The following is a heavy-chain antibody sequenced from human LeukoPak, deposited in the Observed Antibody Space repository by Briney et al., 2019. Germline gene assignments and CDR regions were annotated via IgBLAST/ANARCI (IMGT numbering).Heavy chain of an antibody. V-gene: IGHV4-61*02. J-gene: IGHJ4*02. D-gene: IGHD4-11*01. CDR3: AREGAYSDFQSERYYFEY. Sequence: SETLSLTCTVSGGSISSGSYDWSWIRQPAGKGLEWIGRIYTSGSTNYNPSLKSRVTISVDTSKNQFSLKLSSVTAADTAVYYCAREGAYSDFQSERYYFEYWGQGTLVTVSS. CDR1: GGSISSGSYD. CDR2: IYTSGST.